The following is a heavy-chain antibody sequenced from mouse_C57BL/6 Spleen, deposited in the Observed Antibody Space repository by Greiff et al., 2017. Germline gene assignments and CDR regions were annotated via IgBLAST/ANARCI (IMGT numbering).Heavy chain of an antibody. J-gene: IGHJ1*03. CDR1: GFTFSSYA. D-gene: IGHD1-1*01. V-gene: IGHV5-9-1*02. CDR3: TRAGTPYWYFDV. CDR2: LSSGGDYI. Sequence: EVKLVESGEGLVKPGGSLKLSCAASGFTFSSYAMSWVRQTPEKRLEWVAYLSSGGDYIYYADTVKGRFTISRDNARNTLYLQMSRLKSEDTAMYYCTRAGTPYWYFDVWGTGTTVTVSS.